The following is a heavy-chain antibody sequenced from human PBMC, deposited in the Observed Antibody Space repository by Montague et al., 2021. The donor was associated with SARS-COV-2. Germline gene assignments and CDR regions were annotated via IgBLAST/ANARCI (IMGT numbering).Heavy chain of an antibody. Sequence: SETLSLTCAVYSGSFSDFYWTWIRQSPGKGLEWIGEINHTGSATYNPSLKGRVTLSRDTSKNQFSLKLQSVTPADTAIYYCARGQVTISGVLIFIPAAGHLGAWGQGTSVIVSS. J-gene: IGHJ3*01. CDR1: SGSFSDFY. D-gene: IGHD3-3*01. CDR2: INHTGSA. CDR3: ARGQVTISGVLIFIPAAGHLGA. V-gene: IGHV4-34*01.